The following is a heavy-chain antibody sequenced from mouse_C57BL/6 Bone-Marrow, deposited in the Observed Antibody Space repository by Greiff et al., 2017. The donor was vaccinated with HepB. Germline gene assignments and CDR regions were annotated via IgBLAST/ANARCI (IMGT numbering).Heavy chain of an antibody. V-gene: IGHV1-52*01. CDR1: GYTFTSYW. D-gene: IGHD1-1*01. Sequence: QVQLKQPGAELVRPGSSVKLSCKASGYTFTSYWMHWVKQRPIQGLEWIGNIDPSDSETHYNQKFKDKATLTVDKSSSTAYMQLSSLTSEDSAVYYCARNYGSSYSDYWGQGTTLTVSS. CDR2: IDPSDSET. J-gene: IGHJ2*01. CDR3: ARNYGSSYSDY.